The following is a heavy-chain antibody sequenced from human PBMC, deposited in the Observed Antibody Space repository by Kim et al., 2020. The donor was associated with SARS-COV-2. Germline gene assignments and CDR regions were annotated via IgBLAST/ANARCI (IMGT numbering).Heavy chain of an antibody. CDR3: ARGGTDYGDPHLRYGMDV. CDR1: GGTFSSYA. CDR2: IIPIFGTA. V-gene: IGHV1-69*13. D-gene: IGHD4-17*01. J-gene: IGHJ6*02. Sequence: SVKVSCKASGGTFSSYAISWVRQAPGQGLEWMGGIIPIFGTANYAQKFQGRVTITADESTSTAYMELSSLRSEDTAVYYCARGGTDYGDPHLRYGMDVWGQGTTVTVSS.